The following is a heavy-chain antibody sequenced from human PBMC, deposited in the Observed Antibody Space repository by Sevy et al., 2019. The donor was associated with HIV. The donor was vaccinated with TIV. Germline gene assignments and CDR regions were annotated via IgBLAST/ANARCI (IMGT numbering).Heavy chain of an antibody. CDR1: GFTLDSYD. CDR2: ISGSGYAT. D-gene: IGHD3-3*01. J-gene: IGHJ4*02. CDR3: AKDRVTVFGVVVTFDS. V-gene: IGHV3-23*01. Sequence: GGSLRLSCAASGFTLDSYDMHWVRQVAGKGLEWVSTISGSGYATYYADSVKGRFIISRDTSRNTLYLQMNSLRVEDSAVYFCAKDRVTVFGVVVTFDSWGQGALVTVSS.